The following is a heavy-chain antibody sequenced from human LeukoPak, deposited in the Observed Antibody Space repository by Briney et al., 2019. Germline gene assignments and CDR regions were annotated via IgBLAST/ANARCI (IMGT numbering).Heavy chain of an antibody. D-gene: IGHD6-13*01. V-gene: IGHV4-39*07. Sequence: SETLSLTCTVSGGSISSSSYYWGWIRQPPGKGLEWIGSIDGSGSSYYNPSLKSRVTISVDTSRNQFSLKMTSVTAADTAVYYCARDRLEGCSSWYTCDAFDIWGQGTMVTVSS. CDR3: ARDRLEGCSSWYTCDAFDI. CDR2: IDGSGSS. J-gene: IGHJ3*02. CDR1: GGSISSSSYY.